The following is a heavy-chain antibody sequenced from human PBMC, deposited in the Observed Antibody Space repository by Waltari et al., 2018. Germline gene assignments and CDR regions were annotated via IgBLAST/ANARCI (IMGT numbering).Heavy chain of an antibody. CDR2: VDYSGTT. CDR1: DDSISSGDYY. Sequence: QLQLQESGPGLLKPSGTLSLTCTVSDDSISSGDYYWGWIRQSPGKGPAWIGRVDYSGTTSDNTSLKRRVTISVDTSKKQFSLKLSSVTAADTAVYYCARSLHIFRAAAGMFDYWGQGTLVTVSS. J-gene: IGHJ4*02. D-gene: IGHD6-13*01. CDR3: ARSLHIFRAAAGMFDY. V-gene: IGHV4-39*01.